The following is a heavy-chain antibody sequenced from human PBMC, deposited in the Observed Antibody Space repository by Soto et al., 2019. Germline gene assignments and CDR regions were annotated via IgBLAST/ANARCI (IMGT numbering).Heavy chain of an antibody. CDR1: GYTFTGYY. J-gene: IGHJ6*02. Sequence: ASVKVSCKASGYTFTGYYMHWVRQAPGQGLEWMGWINPNSGGTNYAQKFQGRVTMTRDTSISTAYMELRSLRSDDTAVYYCARVGKYYDFWSGYQEGMDVWGQGTTVTVSS. D-gene: IGHD3-3*01. CDR3: ARVGKYYDFWSGYQEGMDV. CDR2: INPNSGGT. V-gene: IGHV1-2*02.